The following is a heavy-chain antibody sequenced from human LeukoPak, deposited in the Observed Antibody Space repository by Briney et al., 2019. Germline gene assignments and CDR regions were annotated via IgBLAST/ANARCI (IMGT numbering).Heavy chain of an antibody. D-gene: IGHD5-18*01. CDR1: GGSFSGYY. J-gene: IGHJ4*02. CDR2: INHSGST. V-gene: IGHV4-34*01. CDR3: AGGGMERGYSYGRTPRIFDY. Sequence: PSETLSLTCAVYGGSFSGYYWSWIRQPPGKGLEWIGEINHSGSTNYNPSLKSRVTISVDTSKNQFSLKLSSVTAADTAVYYCAGGGMERGYSYGRTPRIFDYWGQGTLVTVSS.